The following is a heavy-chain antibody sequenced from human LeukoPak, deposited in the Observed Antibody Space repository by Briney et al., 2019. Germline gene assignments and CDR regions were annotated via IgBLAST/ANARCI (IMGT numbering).Heavy chain of an antibody. V-gene: IGHV4-34*01. Sequence: PSETLSLTCAVYGGSFSGYYWSWIRQPPGKGLEWIGEINHSGSTNYNPSLKSRVTISVDTSKNQFSLKLSSVTAADTAVYYCAKDRGTWYYMDVWGKGTTVTVSS. CDR1: GGSFSGYY. CDR2: INHSGST. CDR3: AKDRGTWYYMDV. J-gene: IGHJ6*03. D-gene: IGHD3-10*01.